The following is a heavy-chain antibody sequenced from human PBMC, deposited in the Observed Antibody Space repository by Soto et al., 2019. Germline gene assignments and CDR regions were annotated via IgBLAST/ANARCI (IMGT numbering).Heavy chain of an antibody. V-gene: IGHV4-34*01. CDR1: GGSFSGYY. D-gene: IGHD6-13*01. J-gene: IGHJ4*02. CDR3: ARGSSSWYGGLDY. Sequence: NPSETLSLTCAAYGGSFSGYYWSWIRHPPGKGLEWIGEINHSGSTNYNPSLKSRVTISVDTSKNQFSLKLSSVTAADTAVYYCARGSSSWYGGLDYWYQGTLVTVSS. CDR2: INHSGST.